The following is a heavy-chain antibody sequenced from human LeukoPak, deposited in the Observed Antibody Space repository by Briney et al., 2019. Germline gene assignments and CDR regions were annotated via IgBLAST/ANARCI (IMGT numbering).Heavy chain of an antibody. V-gene: IGHV1-46*01. CDR3: ARVPPGSGWFYYYYYGMDV. Sequence: ASVKVSCKASGYTFTSYYMHWVRQAPGQGLEWMGIINPSGGSTSYAQKFQGRVTMTRDTSTSTVYMELSSLRSEDTAVYYCARVPPGSGWFYYYYYGMDVWGQGTTVTVSS. CDR1: GYTFTSYY. D-gene: IGHD6-19*01. CDR2: INPSGGST. J-gene: IGHJ6*02.